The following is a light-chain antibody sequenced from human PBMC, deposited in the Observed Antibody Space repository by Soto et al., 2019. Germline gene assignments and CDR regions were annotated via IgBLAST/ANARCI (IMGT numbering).Light chain of an antibody. CDR2: DAS. J-gene: IGKJ2*01. Sequence: EIVLTQSPATLSLSPGERATLSCRACQSVSSYLAWYQQKPGQAPRLRMYDASNRATGIPARFSGSGSGTDFTLTISSLEPEDFAVYYCQHRSNWPRGTFGQGTKLEIK. CDR1: QSVSSY. CDR3: QHRSNWPRGT. V-gene: IGKV3-11*01.